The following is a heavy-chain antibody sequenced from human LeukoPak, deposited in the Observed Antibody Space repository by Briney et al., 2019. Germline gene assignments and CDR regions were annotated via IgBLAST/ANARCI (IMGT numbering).Heavy chain of an antibody. V-gene: IGHV3-23*01. Sequence: GGSLRLSCAASGFTFSSYAMSWVRQAPGKGLEWVSAISGSGGSTYYADSVKGRFTISRDNSKNTLYLQMNSLRAEDTAVYYCAKGLGPSYSGGYWEYFDYWGQGTLVTVSS. J-gene: IGHJ4*02. CDR2: ISGSGGST. CDR3: AKGLGPSYSGGYWEYFDY. CDR1: GFTFSSYA. D-gene: IGHD6-19*01.